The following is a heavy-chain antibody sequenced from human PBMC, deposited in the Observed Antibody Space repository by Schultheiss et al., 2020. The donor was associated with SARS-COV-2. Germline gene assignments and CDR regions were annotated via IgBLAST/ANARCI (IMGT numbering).Heavy chain of an antibody. J-gene: IGHJ4*02. CDR2: ISAYNGNT. Sequence: ASVKVSCKASGGTFSSYAISWVRQAPGQGLEWMGWISAYNGNTNSAQRLQGRITVTPDTSTSTVYLELRSLRSGLRSDDTAMYFCARQGWSPFDYWGQGTLVTVSS. CDR1: GGTFSSYA. D-gene: IGHD2-15*01. V-gene: IGHV1-18*01. CDR3: ARQGWSPFDY.